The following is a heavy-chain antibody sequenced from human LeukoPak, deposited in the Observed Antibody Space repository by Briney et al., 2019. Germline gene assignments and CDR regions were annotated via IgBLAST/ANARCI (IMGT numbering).Heavy chain of an antibody. Sequence: GASVKVSCKASGYTFTSYYMHWVRQAPGQGLEWMAIINPSGGITRYAQKFQGGVTMTGDTSTSTVYMELSSLRSEDTAEYYCARDPRPSYDSSDYYYPGDYWGQGTLVTVSS. J-gene: IGHJ4*02. D-gene: IGHD3-22*01. CDR2: INPSGGIT. V-gene: IGHV1-46*01. CDR1: GYTFTSYY. CDR3: ARDPRPSYDSSDYYYPGDY.